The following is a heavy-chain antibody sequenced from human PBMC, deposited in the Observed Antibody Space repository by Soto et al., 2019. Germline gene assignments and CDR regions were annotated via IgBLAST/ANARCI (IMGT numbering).Heavy chain of an antibody. Sequence: PSETLSLTCIVSGGSISSGDYYWSWIRQPPGKGLEWIGYIYYSGSTYYNPSLKSRVTISVDTSKNQFSLKLSSVTAADTAVYYCARVFRGGYYDSSGTQYSFDYWGQGTLVTVSS. CDR2: IYYSGST. J-gene: IGHJ4*02. CDR3: ARVFRGGYYDSSGTQYSFDY. V-gene: IGHV4-30-4*01. CDR1: GGSISSGDYY. D-gene: IGHD3-22*01.